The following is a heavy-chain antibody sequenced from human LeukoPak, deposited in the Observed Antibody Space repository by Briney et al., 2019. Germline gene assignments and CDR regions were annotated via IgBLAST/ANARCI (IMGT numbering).Heavy chain of an antibody. J-gene: IGHJ4*02. V-gene: IGHV3-53*01. CDR2: IYSGGST. Sequence: GGSLRLSCAASEFTVRSYHMSWVRQVPGKGLEWVSVIYSGGSTYYADSVKGRFTIPRDNSKSTLYIQMNSLRAEDTAVYYCARAKPKNMVRGLIMRRESRYYFDYWGQGTLVTVSS. CDR3: ARAKPKNMVRGLIMRRESRYYFDY. D-gene: IGHD3-10*01. CDR1: EFTVRSYH.